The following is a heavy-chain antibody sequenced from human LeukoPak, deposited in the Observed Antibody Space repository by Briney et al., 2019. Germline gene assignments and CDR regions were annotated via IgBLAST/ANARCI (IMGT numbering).Heavy chain of an antibody. CDR3: ARDRLGPSFSVSHFDL. V-gene: IGHV3-20*04. J-gene: IGHJ4*02. D-gene: IGHD3-3*02. CDR2: INYNGAIT. Sequence: SGGSLRLSCAASGFTFVDYGLSWVRRAPGKGLEWLCAINYNGAITYYADSVKGRFTISRDNAKNSLYLRMDSLRAEDTALYYCARDRLGPSFSVSHFDLWGQGTLVTVSS. CDR1: GFTFVDYG.